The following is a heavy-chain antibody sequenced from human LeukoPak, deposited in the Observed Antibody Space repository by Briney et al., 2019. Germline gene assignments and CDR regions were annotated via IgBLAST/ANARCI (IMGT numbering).Heavy chain of an antibody. J-gene: IGHJ4*02. CDR3: VGYTGSYRSNY. V-gene: IGHV3-30-3*01. D-gene: IGHD3-10*01. CDR1: GFTFSSYA. CDR2: ISYDGSNK. Sequence: PGGSLRLSCAASGFTFSSYAMHWVRQAPGKGLEWVAVISYDGSNKYYADSVKGRFTISRDNSKNTLYLQMNSLRAEDTAIYYCVGYTGSYRSNYWGQGTLVTVSP.